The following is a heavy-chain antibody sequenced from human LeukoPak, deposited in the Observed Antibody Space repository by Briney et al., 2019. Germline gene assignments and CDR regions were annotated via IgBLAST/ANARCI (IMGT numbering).Heavy chain of an antibody. CDR3: ARKYCSSTSCYAGSIHFDY. D-gene: IGHD2-2*01. Sequence: SETLSLTCTVSGGSISSGGYYWSWIRQHPGKGLEWIGYIYYSGSTYYNPSLKSRVTISVDTSKNQFSLKLSSVTAADTAVYYCARKYCSSTSCYAGSIHFDYWGQGTLVTVSS. CDR1: GGSISSGGYY. J-gene: IGHJ4*02. CDR2: IYYSGST. V-gene: IGHV4-31*03.